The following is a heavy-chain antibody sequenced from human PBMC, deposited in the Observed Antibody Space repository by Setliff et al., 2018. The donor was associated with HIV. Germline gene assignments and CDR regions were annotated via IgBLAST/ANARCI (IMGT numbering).Heavy chain of an antibody. CDR2: INHRGST. D-gene: IGHD3-3*01. CDR1: GGSFSGYY. CDR3: ARGLSIFGVATPGFYSFMDV. V-gene: IGHV4-34*01. Sequence: SETLSLTCAVYGGSFSGYYWSWIRQPPGKGLEWIGEINHRGSTNYNPSLKSRVTISVDTSKNQFSLNLSSVTAADTAVYYCARGLSIFGVATPGFYSFMDVWGKGTTVTVSS. J-gene: IGHJ6*03.